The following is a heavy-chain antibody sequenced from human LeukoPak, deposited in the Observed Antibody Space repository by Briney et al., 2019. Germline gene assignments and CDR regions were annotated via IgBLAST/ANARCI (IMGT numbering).Heavy chain of an antibody. CDR2: IYYSGST. V-gene: IGHV4-30-4*01. Sequence: SETLSLTCTVSGGSISSDDYYWSWIRQPPGKGLEWIGYIYYSGSTNYNPSLKSRVTISIDTSKNQLSLKLSSVTAADTAVYYCAIAPNLSFFDFWGQGTLVTVSS. CDR3: AIAPNLSFFDF. D-gene: IGHD2/OR15-2a*01. CDR1: GGSISSDDYY. J-gene: IGHJ4*02.